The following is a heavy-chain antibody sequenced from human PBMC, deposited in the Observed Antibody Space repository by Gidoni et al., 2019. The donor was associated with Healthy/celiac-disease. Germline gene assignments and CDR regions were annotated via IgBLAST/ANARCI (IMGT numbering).Heavy chain of an antibody. CDR3: AKDIRGSGWFFDY. Sequence: EVQLVESGGGLVQPGRSLRLSCEASGFTFDDYDMHWVRQAPGKGLEWVSGISWNSGSIGYADSVKGRFTISRDNAKNSLYLQMNSLRAEDTALYYCAKDIRGSGWFFDYWGQGTLVTVSS. V-gene: IGHV3-9*01. D-gene: IGHD6-19*01. CDR1: GFTFDDYD. CDR2: ISWNSGSI. J-gene: IGHJ4*02.